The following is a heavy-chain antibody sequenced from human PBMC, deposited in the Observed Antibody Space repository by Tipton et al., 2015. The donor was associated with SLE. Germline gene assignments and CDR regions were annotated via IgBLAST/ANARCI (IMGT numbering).Heavy chain of an antibody. CDR2: ISYDGINK. CDR3: AKDLGRSPLYGDYTGDAFDI. V-gene: IGHV3-30-3*01. D-gene: IGHD4-17*01. CDR1: GFTFSSYA. J-gene: IGHJ3*02. Sequence: RSLRLSCAASGFTFSSYAMSWVRQAPGKGLEWVAVISYDGINKDYTDSVKGRFTISRDNSKNTLYLQMNSLRAEDTAVYYCAKDLGRSPLYGDYTGDAFDIWGQGTMVTVSS.